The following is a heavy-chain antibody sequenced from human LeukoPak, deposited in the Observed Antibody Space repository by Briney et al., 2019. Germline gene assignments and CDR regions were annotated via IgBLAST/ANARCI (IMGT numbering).Heavy chain of an antibody. Sequence: KPSETLSLTCAVYGASSSGYYWTWIRQPPGKGLEWIGYIYYSGSTNYKPSLKSRVTISVETSKNQFSLKLRSVTAADTAVYYCARVTGYMIEDYFDYWGQGTLVTVSS. D-gene: IGHD3-22*01. CDR3: ARVTGYMIEDYFDY. V-gene: IGHV4-59*01. CDR1: GASSSGYY. CDR2: IYYSGST. J-gene: IGHJ4*02.